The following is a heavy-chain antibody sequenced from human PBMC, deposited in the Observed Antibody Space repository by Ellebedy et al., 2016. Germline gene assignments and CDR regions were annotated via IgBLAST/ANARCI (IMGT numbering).Heavy chain of an antibody. J-gene: IGHJ4*02. D-gene: IGHD2-8*01. CDR1: GFSVSSNY. Sequence: GESLKISCVVSGFSVSSNYLSWVRQAPGKGLEWVSVIYAGGSTFYADSVKGRFTTSRDNSKNTLYLQLNSLRAEDTAIYYCARGGMQYFENWGQGTLVTVSS. CDR2: IYAGGST. CDR3: ARGGMQYFEN. V-gene: IGHV3-53*01.